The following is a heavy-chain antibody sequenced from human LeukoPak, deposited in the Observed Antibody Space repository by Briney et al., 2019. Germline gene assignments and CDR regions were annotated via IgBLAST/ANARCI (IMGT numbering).Heavy chain of an antibody. CDR2: IIPIFGTA. V-gene: IGHV1-69*06. CDR3: AWGDWSSTSCYARSPQGDY. D-gene: IGHD2-2*01. J-gene: IGHJ4*02. CDR1: GGTFSSYA. Sequence: GASVKVSCKASGGTFSSYAISWVRQAPGQGLEWMGGIIPIFGTANYAQKFQGRVTITADKSTSTAYMELSSLRSEDTAVYYCAWGDWSSTSCYARSPQGDYWGQGTLVTVSS.